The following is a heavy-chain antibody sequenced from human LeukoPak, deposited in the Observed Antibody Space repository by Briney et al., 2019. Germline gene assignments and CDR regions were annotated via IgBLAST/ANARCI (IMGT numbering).Heavy chain of an antibody. CDR3: ARERVSGTSYYYYGMDV. D-gene: IGHD1-14*01. J-gene: IGHJ6*02. V-gene: IGHV3-30-3*01. CDR1: GFTFSSYA. CDR2: ISYDGSNK. Sequence: PGRSLRLSCAASGFTFSSYAMHWVRQAPGKGLEWVAVISYDGSNKYYADSVKGRFTISRDNSKNTLYLQMNSLRAEDTAVYYCARERVSGTSYYYYGMDVWGQGTTVTVSS.